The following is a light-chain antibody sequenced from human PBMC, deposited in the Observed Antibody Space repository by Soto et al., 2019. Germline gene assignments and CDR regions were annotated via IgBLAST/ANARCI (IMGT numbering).Light chain of an antibody. J-gene: IGKJ3*01. CDR2: WAS. CDR1: QSVLYSSNNKNY. V-gene: IGKV4-1*01. Sequence: DIVMTQSPDSLAVSLSERATINCKSSQSVLYSSNNKNYLAWYQQKPGQPPKLLIHWASTRESGVPDRFSGSASGTDFTLTISSLQAEDVAVYYCQQYYNNPFTFGPGTKVDIK. CDR3: QQYYNNPFT.